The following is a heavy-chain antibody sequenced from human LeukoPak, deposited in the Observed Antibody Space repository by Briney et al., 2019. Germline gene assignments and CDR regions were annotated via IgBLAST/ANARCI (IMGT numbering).Heavy chain of an antibody. V-gene: IGHV3-48*02. J-gene: IGHJ4*02. CDR1: GFTFSSYS. Sequence: PGGSLRLSCAASGFTFSSYSMSWVRQAPGKGLEWVSYISSSSSTIYYADSVKGRFTISRDNAKNSLYLQMNSLRDEDTAVYYCARDPYYYDSSGYSKFDYWGRGTLVTVSP. CDR3: ARDPYYYDSSGYSKFDY. D-gene: IGHD3-22*01. CDR2: ISSSSSTI.